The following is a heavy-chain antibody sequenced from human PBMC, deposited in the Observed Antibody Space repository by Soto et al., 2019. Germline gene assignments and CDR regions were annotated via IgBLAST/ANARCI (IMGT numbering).Heavy chain of an antibody. J-gene: IGHJ4*02. CDR1: GGSISSGNYY. CDR2: ISYSGST. D-gene: IGHD1-7*01. CDR3: ATMGTSASGLYSFDY. V-gene: IGHV4-30-4*01. Sequence: QVQLQESGPGLVKPSQTLFLTCTVSGGSISSGNYYWSWIRQPPGKGLEWIGFISYSGSTYYNASLKSRVTISVDTSKNQFSLNLSFVTAADTAVYYCATMGTSASGLYSFDYWGQGTLVTVSS.